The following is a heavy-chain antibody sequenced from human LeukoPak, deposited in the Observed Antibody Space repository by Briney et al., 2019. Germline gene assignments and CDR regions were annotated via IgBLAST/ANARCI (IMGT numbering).Heavy chain of an antibody. V-gene: IGHV4-38-2*02. CDR1: GGSISSYY. D-gene: IGHD1-26*01. J-gene: IGHJ4*02. CDR2: IYHSGST. Sequence: SETLSLTCTVSGGSISSYYWSWIRQPPGKGLEWIGSIYHSGSTYYNPSLKSRVTISVDTSKNQFSLKLSSVTAADTAVYYCARDASGSYSRVDYWGQGTLVTVSS. CDR3: ARDASGSYSRVDY.